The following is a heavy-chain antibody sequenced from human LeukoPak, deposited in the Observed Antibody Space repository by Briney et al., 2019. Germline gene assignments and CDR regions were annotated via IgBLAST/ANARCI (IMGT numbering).Heavy chain of an antibody. CDR2: INDSGST. J-gene: IGHJ3*02. CDR3: ARLTTVVTPNAFDI. D-gene: IGHD4-23*01. V-gene: IGHV4-39*01. CDR1: GGSISSRSYY. Sequence: SETLSLTCTVSGGSISSRSYYWGWIRQPPGKGLEWIVTINDSGSTWYNSSLKSRLTISVDTSKNQFSLKLTSVTAADTAVYYCARLTTVVTPNAFDIWGQGTMVTVSS.